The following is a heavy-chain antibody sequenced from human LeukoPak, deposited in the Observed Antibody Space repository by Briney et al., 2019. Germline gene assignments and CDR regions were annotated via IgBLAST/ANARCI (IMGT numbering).Heavy chain of an antibody. Sequence: PGGSLRLSCVASAFTFNNCWMHWVRHAPGKGLVWVSRIKGDGSSTNYADSVRGRFTISRDNSKNTLYLQMNSLRADDTAVYYCARRSERYNERWGQGTLVTVSS. V-gene: IGHV3-74*01. CDR1: AFTFNNCW. D-gene: IGHD3-9*01. CDR2: IKGDGSST. J-gene: IGHJ4*02. CDR3: ARRSERYNER.